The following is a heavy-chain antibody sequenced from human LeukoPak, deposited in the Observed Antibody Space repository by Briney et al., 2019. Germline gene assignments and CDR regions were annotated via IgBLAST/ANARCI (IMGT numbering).Heavy chain of an antibody. CDR3: GNLDTPMGY. J-gene: IGHJ4*02. Sequence: GESLRISCKGSGYSFTSYWMHWVRQAPGKGLVWVSRINSDGSSTSYADSVKGRFTISRDNAKNTLYLQMNSLRAEDTAMYYCGNLDTPMGYWGQGTLVTVSS. V-gene: IGHV3-74*01. CDR1: GYSFTSYW. CDR2: INSDGSST. D-gene: IGHD5-18*01.